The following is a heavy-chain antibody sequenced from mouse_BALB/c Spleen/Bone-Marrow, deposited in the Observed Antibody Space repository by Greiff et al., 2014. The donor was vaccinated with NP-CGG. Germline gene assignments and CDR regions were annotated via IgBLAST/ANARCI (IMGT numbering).Heavy chain of an antibody. CDR3: ARLAYYGDYPAWFAY. Sequence: QVQLQQPGAELAKPGASVKMTCKASGYTLSTYWMHWVKQRPGQGLEWIGYINPRTGFTEYSPKFRDRATFTVDNSSSTAYMRLSSLTSEDSAVYYGARLAYYGDYPAWFAYWGQGTLVTVSA. V-gene: IGHV1-7*01. D-gene: IGHD2-13*01. CDR2: INPRTGFT. J-gene: IGHJ3*01. CDR1: GYTLSTYW.